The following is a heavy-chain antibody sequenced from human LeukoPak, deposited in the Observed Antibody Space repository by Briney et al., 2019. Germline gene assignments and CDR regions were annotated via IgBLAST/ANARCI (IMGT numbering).Heavy chain of an antibody. J-gene: IGHJ4*02. V-gene: IGHV3-48*01. Sequence: HPGGSLRLSCAASGFSFSDYGMNWVRRAPGKGLEWLSYINSNGAVISYADSVKGRFTISRDTAKSSLYLQMNSLKIEDTAIYFCARDPDGDYDFDYWGQGTLVTVSS. CDR3: ARDPDGDYDFDY. CDR2: INSNGAVI. D-gene: IGHD4-17*01. CDR1: GFSFSDYG.